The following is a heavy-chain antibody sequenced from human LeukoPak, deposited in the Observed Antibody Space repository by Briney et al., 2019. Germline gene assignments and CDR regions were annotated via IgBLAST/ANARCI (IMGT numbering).Heavy chain of an antibody. V-gene: IGHV3-64*01. Sequence: GGSLRLSCAASGFTFGSYAMHWVRQAPGKGLEYVSAISSNGGSTYYANSVKGRFTISRDNSKNTLYLQMGSLRAEDMAVYYCARDPGMGATKYYYYYGMDVWGQGTTVTVSS. CDR1: GFTFGSYA. CDR3: ARDPGMGATKYYYYYGMDV. D-gene: IGHD1-26*01. CDR2: ISSNGGST. J-gene: IGHJ6*02.